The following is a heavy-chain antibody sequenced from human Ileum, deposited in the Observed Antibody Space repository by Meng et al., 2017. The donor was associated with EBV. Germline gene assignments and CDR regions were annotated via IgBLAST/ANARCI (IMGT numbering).Heavy chain of an antibody. J-gene: IGHJ4*02. CDR2: ISSENYT. CDR1: GLTFSKQL. CDR3: TRQGQDL. V-gene: IGHV3-30*03. D-gene: IGHD2-15*01. Sequence: QVEVVASGGVVFQPGSSLILSCVVSGLTFSKQLIHSIRHAPGEGLDWVAVISSENYTYYSDSVKGRFTITRDNSANTVYLQMDNLGPQDTALYFCTRQGQDLWGQGTLVTVSS.